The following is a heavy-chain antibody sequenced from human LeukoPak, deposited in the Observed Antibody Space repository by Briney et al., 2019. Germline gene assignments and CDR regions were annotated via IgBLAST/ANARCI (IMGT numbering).Heavy chain of an antibody. Sequence: GGSLRLSRAASGFTFSIYAMHWVRQAPGKGLEWVAFISHDGSNIYYEDSVKGRLTISRDNSKNTLYLQMNSLRAEDTAVYYCAREECSSSSCYTFDHWGQGTLVTVSS. CDR3: AREECSSSSCYTFDH. V-gene: IGHV3-30*01. D-gene: IGHD2-2*02. J-gene: IGHJ4*02. CDR2: ISHDGSNI. CDR1: GFTFSIYA.